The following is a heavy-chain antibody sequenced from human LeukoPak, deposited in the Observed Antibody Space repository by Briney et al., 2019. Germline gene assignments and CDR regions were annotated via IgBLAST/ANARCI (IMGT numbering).Heavy chain of an antibody. D-gene: IGHD3-10*01. J-gene: IGHJ4*02. CDR3: AKDQYYYGSGSYSPLFDY. V-gene: IGHV3-30*02. Sequence: PGGSLRLSCAASGFTFSSYGMHWVRQTPGKGLEWVAFIRYDGSNKYYADSVKGRFTISRDNSKNTLYLQMNSLRAEDTAVYYCAKDQYYYGSGSYSPLFDYWGQGTLVTVSS. CDR1: GFTFSSYG. CDR2: IRYDGSNK.